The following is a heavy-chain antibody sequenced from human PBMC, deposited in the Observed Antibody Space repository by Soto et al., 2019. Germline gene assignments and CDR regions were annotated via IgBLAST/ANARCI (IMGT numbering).Heavy chain of an antibody. CDR2: IYYSGST. CDR1: SGSISSYY. V-gene: IGHV4-59*01. Sequence: SETLSLTCTVSSGSISSYYWSWIRQPPGKGLEWIGYIYYSGSTNYNPSLKSRVTISVDTSKNQFSLKLSSVTAADTAVYYCARGYCSGGSCYPFDYWGQGTLVTVS. CDR3: ARGYCSGGSCYPFDY. J-gene: IGHJ4*02. D-gene: IGHD2-15*01.